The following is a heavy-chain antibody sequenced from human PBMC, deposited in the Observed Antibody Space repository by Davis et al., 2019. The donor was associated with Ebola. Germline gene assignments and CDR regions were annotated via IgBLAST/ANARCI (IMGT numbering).Heavy chain of an antibody. D-gene: IGHD6-25*01. Sequence: ASVKVSCKASGYTFTSYDINWVRQATGQGLEWMGWMNPNSGNTGYAQKFQGRVTMTRNTSISTAYMELSSLRSEDTAVYYCARGSDLIAATQGNWFDPWGQGTLVTVSS. CDR3: ARGSDLIAATQGNWFDP. J-gene: IGHJ5*02. CDR2: MNPNSGNT. CDR1: GYTFTSYD. V-gene: IGHV1-8*01.